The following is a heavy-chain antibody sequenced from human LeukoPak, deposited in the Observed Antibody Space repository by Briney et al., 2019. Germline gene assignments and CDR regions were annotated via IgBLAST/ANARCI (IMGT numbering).Heavy chain of an antibody. Sequence: ASVKVSCKASGYTFTSYGISWVRQAPGQGREWMGWISAYNGKTNYDQKFQGRVTITAEKSTSTAYMELSSLRSEDTAVYYCARGERGYSYVQDWGQGTLVTVSS. J-gene: IGHJ4*02. V-gene: IGHV1-18*01. CDR1: GYTFTSYG. D-gene: IGHD5-18*01. CDR2: ISAYNGKT. CDR3: ARGERGYSYVQD.